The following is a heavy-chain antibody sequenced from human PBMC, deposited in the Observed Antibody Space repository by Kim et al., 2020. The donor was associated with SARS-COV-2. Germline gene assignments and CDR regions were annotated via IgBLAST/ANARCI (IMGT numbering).Heavy chain of an antibody. CDR2: ISAYNGNT. CDR1: GYTFTSYG. CDR3: ARATDFRATVVTPGYYYGIDV. Sequence: ASVKVSCKASGYTFTSYGISWVRQAPGQGLEWMGWISAYNGNTNYAQKLQGRVTMTTDTSTSTAYMELRSLRSDDTAVYYCARATDFRATVVTPGYYYGIDVWGQGTTVTVSS. V-gene: IGHV1-18*04. J-gene: IGHJ6*02. D-gene: IGHD4-17*01.